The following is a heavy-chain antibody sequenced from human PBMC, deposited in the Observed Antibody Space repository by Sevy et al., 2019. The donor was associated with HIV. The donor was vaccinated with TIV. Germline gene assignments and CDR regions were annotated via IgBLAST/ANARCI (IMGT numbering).Heavy chain of an antibody. V-gene: IGHV3-21*01. J-gene: IGHJ6*02. Sequence: GGSLRLSCAASGFTFSGYNMHWVRQAPGKGLEWVSSISTSSTYIYQADSVKGRFTISRDNAQNSVFLQMNSLRAEDTALYYCARGSCIGSRCHTGYHGMDVWGQGTTVTVSS. D-gene: IGHD2-2*02. CDR2: ISTSSTYI. CDR1: GFTFSGYN. CDR3: ARGSCIGSRCHTGYHGMDV.